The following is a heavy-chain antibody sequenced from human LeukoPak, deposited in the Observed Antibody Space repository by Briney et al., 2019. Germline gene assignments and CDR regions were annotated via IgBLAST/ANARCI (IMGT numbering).Heavy chain of an antibody. CDR3: ARISSSLYGMDV. D-gene: IGHD6-13*01. J-gene: IGHJ6*02. CDR2: IYHSGST. CDR1: GFSISSGYY. V-gene: IGHV4-38-2*02. Sequence: SETLSLTCTVSGFSISSGYYWGWIRQPPGKGLEWIGSIYHSGSTYYNPSLKSRVTISVDTSKNQFSLKLSSVTAADTAVYYCARISSSLYGMDVWGQGTTVTVSS.